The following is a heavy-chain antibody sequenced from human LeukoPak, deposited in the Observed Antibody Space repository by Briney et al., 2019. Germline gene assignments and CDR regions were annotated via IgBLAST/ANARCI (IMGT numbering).Heavy chain of an antibody. Sequence: SETLSLTCTVSGGSTGSDYWSWIRQPPGKGLEWLAYVYYSGVTSYNPSLKSRVAISIDTSKNQFSLNLSSVTAADTAVYYCARLSLHCSGGSCYRGAFDSWGQGTLVTVSS. D-gene: IGHD2-15*01. CDR1: GGSTGSDY. J-gene: IGHJ4*02. CDR3: ARLSLHCSGGSCYRGAFDS. V-gene: IGHV4-59*08. CDR2: VYYSGVT.